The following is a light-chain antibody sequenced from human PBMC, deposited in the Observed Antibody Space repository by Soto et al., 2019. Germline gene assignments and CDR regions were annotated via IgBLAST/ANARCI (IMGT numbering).Light chain of an antibody. CDR1: QTIRGL. CDR3: QQRHNRPIT. V-gene: IGKV3-11*01. CDR2: DTS. J-gene: IGKJ5*01. Sequence: EIVLTQSPATLSLSPGERSTLSCRTSQTIRGLLTWYQQRPGQAPRLLIYDTSNRATDIPARFSGSGDGTDFILTISILDPEDVGDYFCQQRHNRPITFGQGTRLDI.